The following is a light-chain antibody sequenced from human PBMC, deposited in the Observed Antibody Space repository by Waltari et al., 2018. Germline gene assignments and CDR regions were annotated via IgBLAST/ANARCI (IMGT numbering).Light chain of an antibody. CDR1: QSLLHRIGFYY. J-gene: IGKJ4*01. CDR3: MQALQTPLT. CDR2: LGS. V-gene: IGKV2-28*01. Sequence: DIVMTQSPLSLPVTPGDPASISCRSSQSLLHRIGFYYLHWYLQKPGQSPHLLIHLGSIRASGVPDRFSGSGSGTDFTLKISRVEAEDVGVYYCMQALQTPLTFSGGT.